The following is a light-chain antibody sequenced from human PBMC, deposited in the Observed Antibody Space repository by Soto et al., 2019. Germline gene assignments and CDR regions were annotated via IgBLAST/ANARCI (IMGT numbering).Light chain of an antibody. V-gene: IGKV1-5*01. CDR3: QQYHSYPWT. CDR1: QTISRW. J-gene: IGKJ1*01. CDR2: DAS. Sequence: DIQMTQSPSTLSASVGDRVTITCRASQTISRWLAWYQQKPAKTPKLLIYDASISESGVPSRFICSGSGTKFALTISGLQSDVLATYYCQQYHSYPWTFGQGTKVDIK.